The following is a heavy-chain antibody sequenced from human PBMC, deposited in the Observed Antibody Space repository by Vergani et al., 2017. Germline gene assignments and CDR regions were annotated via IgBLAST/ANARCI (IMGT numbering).Heavy chain of an antibody. CDR2: IYYSGST. D-gene: IGHD3-22*01. CDR1: GGSISSYY. V-gene: IGHV4-59*08. CDR3: ARMYYYDSSGYVDYYYYYYGMDV. J-gene: IGHJ6*02. Sequence: QVQLQESGPGLVKPSETLSLTCTVSGGSISSYYWSWIRQPPGKGLEWIGYIYYSGSTNYNPSLKSRVTISVETSKNQFSLKLSSVTAAYSAVYYCARMYYYDSSGYVDYYYYYYGMDVWGQGTTVTVSS.